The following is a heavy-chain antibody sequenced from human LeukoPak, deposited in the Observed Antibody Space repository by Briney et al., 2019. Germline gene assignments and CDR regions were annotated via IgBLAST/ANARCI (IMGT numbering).Heavy chain of an antibody. D-gene: IGHD3-9*01. CDR3: AKDPSLLRYFDWYYFDY. CDR2: ISGSGGST. Sequence: GGSLRLSCAASGFTFSSYAMSWVRQAPGKGLEWVSAISGSGGSTYYADSVKGRFTISRDDSKNTLYLQMNSLRAEDTAVYYCAKDPSLLRYFDWYYFDYWGQGTLVTVSS. CDR1: GFTFSSYA. J-gene: IGHJ4*02. V-gene: IGHV3-23*01.